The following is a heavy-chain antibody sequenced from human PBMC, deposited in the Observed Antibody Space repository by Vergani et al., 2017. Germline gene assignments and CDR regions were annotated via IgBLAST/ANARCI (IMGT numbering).Heavy chain of an antibody. J-gene: IGHJ6*02. CDR1: GDSIGNHY. V-gene: IGHV4-59*11. Sequence: QVQLQESGSGLVKPSETLSLTCSVSGDSIGNHYWTWIRQPPGKTLDWIGYVLYIGTTSYNPSLKSRVTISLDTSKNQFSLELNSMAAADTAVFYCARAVRGSPYYYGVDVWGQGTTVTVSS. D-gene: IGHD1-26*01. CDR2: VLYIGTT. CDR3: ARAVRGSPYYYGVDV.